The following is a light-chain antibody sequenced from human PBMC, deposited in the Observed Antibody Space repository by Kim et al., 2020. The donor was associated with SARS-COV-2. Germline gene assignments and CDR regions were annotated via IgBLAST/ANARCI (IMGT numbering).Light chain of an antibody. CDR1: QGIRSD. J-gene: IGKJ4*01. V-gene: IGKV1-6*01. Sequence: AIQMTQSPSSLSASVGDRVTITCRASQGIRSDLDWYQQKPGRAPNLLIYAASTLQSGVPSRFSGSGSGTDFTLTISSLQPEDVATYYCCLQDYDYPITFGGGTQVDIK. CDR2: AAS. CDR3: LQDYDYPIT.